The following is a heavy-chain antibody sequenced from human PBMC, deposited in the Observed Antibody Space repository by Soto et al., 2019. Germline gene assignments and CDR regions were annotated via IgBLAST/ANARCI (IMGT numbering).Heavy chain of an antibody. J-gene: IGHJ5*02. V-gene: IGHV1-18*04. CDR2: ISAYNGNT. CDR3: ARDRYYYGSGSYYISWFDP. Sequence: GASVRSSCKTSGSTFTTDGVSWVRQSPGQGLEWMGWISAYNGNTNYAQKLQGRVTMTKDTSTSTAYMELRGLRSDDTAVYYCARDRYYYGSGSYYISWFDPWGQGTLVTVSS. D-gene: IGHD3-10*01. CDR1: GSTFTTDG.